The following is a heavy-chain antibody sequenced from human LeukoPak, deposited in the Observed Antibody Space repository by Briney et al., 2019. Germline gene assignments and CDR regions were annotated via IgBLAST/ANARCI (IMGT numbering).Heavy chain of an antibody. J-gene: IGHJ4*02. Sequence: GGSLRLSCAASGFTFSSYAMHWVRQAPGKGLEWVAVISYDGSNKYYADSVKGRFTISRDNSKNTLYLQMNSLRAEDTAVYYCAREPITMIVVARRGYFDYWGQGTLVTVSS. CDR2: ISYDGSNK. V-gene: IGHV3-30-3*01. CDR1: GFTFSSYA. D-gene: IGHD3-22*01. CDR3: AREPITMIVVARRGYFDY.